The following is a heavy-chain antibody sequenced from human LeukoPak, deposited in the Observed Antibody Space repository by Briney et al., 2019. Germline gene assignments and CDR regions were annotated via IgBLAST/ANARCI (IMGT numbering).Heavy chain of an antibody. V-gene: IGHV3-30*02. Sequence: GGSLRLSCAASGFTLSSYSMNWVRQPPGKGLDWVAFIRYDGSNKYYADSVKGRFTISRDNSKNTLYVQMNSLRAEDTAVYYCAKDPVYYDFWSGYFDSWGQGTLVTVSS. CDR2: IRYDGSNK. J-gene: IGHJ4*02. CDR3: AKDPVYYDFWSGYFDS. CDR1: GFTLSSYS. D-gene: IGHD3-3*01.